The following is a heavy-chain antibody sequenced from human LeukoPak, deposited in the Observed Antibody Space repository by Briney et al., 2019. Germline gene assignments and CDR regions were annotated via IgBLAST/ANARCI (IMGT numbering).Heavy chain of an antibody. CDR2: IHYSGST. J-gene: IGHJ4*02. D-gene: IGHD3-9*01. Sequence: SETLSLTCTVSGGSISGYYWSWIRQPPGKGLEWIGYIHYSGSTNYNPSLKSRVTISVDTSKNQFSLKLSSVTAADTAVYYCAGDYYDILTGYYPHFDYWGQGTLVTVSS. V-gene: IGHV4-59*01. CDR1: GGSISGYY. CDR3: AGDYYDILTGYYPHFDY.